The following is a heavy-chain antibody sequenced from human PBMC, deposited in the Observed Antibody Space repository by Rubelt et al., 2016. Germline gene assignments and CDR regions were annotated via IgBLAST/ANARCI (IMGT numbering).Heavy chain of an antibody. D-gene: IGHD4-17*01. J-gene: IGHJ6*02. V-gene: IGHV3-30*04. CDR1: GFTFSSYA. CDR3: ARVPMATVTTYYYYYYGMDV. CDR2: ISYDGSNK. Sequence: QVQLVESGGGVVQPGRSLRLSCAASGFTFSSYAMHWVRQAPGKGLEWVAVISYDGSNKYYADSVKGRFTISRDNSKNARYLQMNSLRAEDTAVYYCARVPMATVTTYYYYYYGMDVWGQGTTVTVSS.